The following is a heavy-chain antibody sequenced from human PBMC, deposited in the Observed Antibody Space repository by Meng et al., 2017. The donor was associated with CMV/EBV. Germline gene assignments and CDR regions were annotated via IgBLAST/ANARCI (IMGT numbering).Heavy chain of an antibody. CDR3: ASPESNYGSYYYGMDV. J-gene: IGHJ6*02. V-gene: IGHV4-34*01. Sequence: SETLSLTCAVYGGSFSGYYWSWIRQPPGKGLEWIGEINHSGSTNYNPSLKSRVTISVDTSKNQFSLKLSSVTAADTAVYYCASPESNYGSYYYGMDVWGQGTTVTVSS. CDR2: INHSGST. D-gene: IGHD4-11*01. CDR1: GGSFSGYY.